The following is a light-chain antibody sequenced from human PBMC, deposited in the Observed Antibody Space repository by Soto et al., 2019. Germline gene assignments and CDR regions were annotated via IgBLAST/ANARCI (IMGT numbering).Light chain of an antibody. V-gene: IGKV3-20*01. CDR3: QYYGSSVFT. CDR2: GAS. CDR1: HSVSGSY. Sequence: EFVLTQSPGTLSLSPGERATLSCRASHSVSGSYLTWYQQKPGQAPRLLIYGASSRATGIPDRFSGSGSGTDFTLTISRLEPEDFAVYYCQYYGSSVFTFGPGTKVDI. J-gene: IGKJ3*01.